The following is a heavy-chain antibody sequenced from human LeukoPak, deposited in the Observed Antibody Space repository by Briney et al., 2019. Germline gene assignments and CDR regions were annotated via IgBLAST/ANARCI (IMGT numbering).Heavy chain of an antibody. CDR2: ISSSGSTK. V-gene: IGHV3-11*04. J-gene: IGHJ4*02. Sequence: GGSLRLSCAASGFTFSDYYMSWIRQAPGKGLEWVSYISSSGSTKYYADSVKGRFTISRDVAKSSLYLQMNSLRAEDTAIYYCARTSTYGDYDYWGQGTLVTVSS. D-gene: IGHD4-17*01. CDR1: GFTFSDYY. CDR3: ARTSTYGDYDY.